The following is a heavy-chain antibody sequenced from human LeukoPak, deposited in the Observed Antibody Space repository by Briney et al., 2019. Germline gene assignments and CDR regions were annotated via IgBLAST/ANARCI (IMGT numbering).Heavy chain of an antibody. D-gene: IGHD3-3*01. V-gene: IGHV3-30*04. CDR1: GLAFSGYS. J-gene: IGHJ4*02. CDR3: ARDFTPEWFDIH. Sequence: GGSLRLSCVASGLAFSGYSMHWVRQAPGKGLEWVGVISYDGSDEYYTDSVKGRFTISRDNSKNTVYLQMNSLRADDTAVYYCARDFTPEWFDIHWGQGTLVTVS. CDR2: ISYDGSDE.